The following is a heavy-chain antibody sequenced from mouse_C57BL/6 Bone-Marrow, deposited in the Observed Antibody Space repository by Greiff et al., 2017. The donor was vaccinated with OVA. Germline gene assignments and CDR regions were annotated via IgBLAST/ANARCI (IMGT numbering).Heavy chain of an antibody. CDR3: ARHGGVYFSMDY. V-gene: IGHV5-12*01. CDR1: GFTFSDYY. CDR2: ISNGGGST. Sequence: EVQGVESGGGLVQPGGSLKLSCAASGFTFSDYYMYWVRQTPEKRLEWVAYISNGGGSTYYPDTVKGRFTISSDNAKNTLYLQMSRLKSEDTAMYYCARHGGVYFSMDYWGQGTTVTVSS. J-gene: IGHJ4*01. D-gene: IGHD2-1*01.